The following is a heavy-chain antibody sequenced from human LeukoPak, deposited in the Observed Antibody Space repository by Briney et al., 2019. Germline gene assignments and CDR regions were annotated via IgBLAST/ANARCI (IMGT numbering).Heavy chain of an antibody. J-gene: IGHJ3*02. V-gene: IGHV5-51*01. CDR2: IYPGDSDT. CDR1: GHRFTSYW. CDR3: ARRGSSNDAFDI. Sequence: GESLKISCKVSGHRFTSYWIGWVRRMPGKGLAWMGIIYPGDSDTRYSPSFQGQVTISADKSISTAYLQWSSLKASDTAMYYCARRGSSNDAFDIWGQGTMVTVSS. D-gene: IGHD6-13*01.